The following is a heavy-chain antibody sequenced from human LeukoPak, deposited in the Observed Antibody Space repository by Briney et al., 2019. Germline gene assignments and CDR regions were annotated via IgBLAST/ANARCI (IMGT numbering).Heavy chain of an antibody. D-gene: IGHD1-1*01. J-gene: IGHJ4*02. CDR1: GFTFSSHW. CDR3: ARGRQLGI. CDR2: VKEDGSDK. Sequence: PGGSLRLSCAASGFTFSSHWMSWVRQAPGKGLEWVANVKEDGSDKHYVGSVKGRFTISRDNAKNSLYLQMNSLRAADTAVYYCARGRQLGIWGQGTLVTVSS. V-gene: IGHV3-7*01.